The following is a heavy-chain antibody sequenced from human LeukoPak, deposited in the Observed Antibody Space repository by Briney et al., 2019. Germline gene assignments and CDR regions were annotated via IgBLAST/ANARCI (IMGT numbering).Heavy chain of an antibody. Sequence: PSETLSLTCTVSGGSISSSSYYWGWIRQPPGKGLEWIGSIYYSGSTYYNPSLKSRVTISVDTSKNQFSLKLSSVTAADTAVYYCASTTRWERGYSYGFFDYWGQGTLVTVSS. CDR1: GGSISSSSYY. V-gene: IGHV4-39*01. CDR2: IYYSGST. D-gene: IGHD5-18*01. CDR3: ASTTRWERGYSYGFFDY. J-gene: IGHJ4*02.